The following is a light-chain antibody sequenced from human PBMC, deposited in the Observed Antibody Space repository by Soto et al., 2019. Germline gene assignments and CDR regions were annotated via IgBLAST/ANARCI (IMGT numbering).Light chain of an antibody. J-gene: IGKJ4*01. V-gene: IGKV1-6*01. CDR1: QGIRTD. Sequence: AVQMTQSPSSLSASVGDRVTITCRASQGIRTDLGWYQQTPGKAPKLLISGASSLQSGVPSRFSGSGSGADFTLTISSLQPEDSATYYCQQYSNWPPVTFGGGTKVEIK. CDR3: QQYSNWPPVT. CDR2: GAS.